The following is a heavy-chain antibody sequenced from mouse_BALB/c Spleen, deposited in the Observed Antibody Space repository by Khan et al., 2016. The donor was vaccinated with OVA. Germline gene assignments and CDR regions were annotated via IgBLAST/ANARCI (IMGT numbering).Heavy chain of an antibody. J-gene: IGHJ2*01. D-gene: IGHD1-2*01. CDR2: ISYSGST. Sequence: QSGPGLVKPSQSLSLTCTVTGYSITSGYGWNWIRQFPGNKLEWMGYISYSGSTNYNPSLKSRISITRDTSKNQFFLQLNSVTTEDTATYYCARTARIKYWGQGTTLTVSS. CDR1: GYSITSGYG. CDR3: ARTARIKY. V-gene: IGHV3-2*02.